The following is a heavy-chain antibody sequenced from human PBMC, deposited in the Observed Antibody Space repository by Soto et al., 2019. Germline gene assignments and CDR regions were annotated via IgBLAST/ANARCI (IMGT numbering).Heavy chain of an antibody. CDR2: INHSGST. V-gene: IGHV4-34*01. CDR3: ARGPTCSGGSCYPGGWFDP. Sequence: SETLSLTCAVYRGSLSRYYCSCTRQPPGKGLEWIGEINHSGSTNYNPSLKSRVTISVDTSKNQFSLKLSSVTAADTAVYYCARGPTCSGGSCYPGGWFDPWGQGTLVTVSS. J-gene: IGHJ5*02. D-gene: IGHD2-15*01. CDR1: RGSLSRYY.